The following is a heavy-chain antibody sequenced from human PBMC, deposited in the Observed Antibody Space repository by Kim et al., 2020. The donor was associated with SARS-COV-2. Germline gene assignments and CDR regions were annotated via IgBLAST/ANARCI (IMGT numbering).Heavy chain of an antibody. Sequence: SVKSRITINPDTSKNQFSLQLNSVTPEDTAVYYCARDGIAVAGTFNWFDPWGQGTLVTVSS. J-gene: IGHJ5*02. CDR3: ARDGIAVAGTFNWFDP. D-gene: IGHD6-19*01. V-gene: IGHV6-1*01.